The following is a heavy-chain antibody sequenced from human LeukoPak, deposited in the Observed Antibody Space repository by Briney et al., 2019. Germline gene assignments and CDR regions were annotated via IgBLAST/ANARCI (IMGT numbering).Heavy chain of an antibody. CDR3: AGGPYYFDSSGNFDY. Sequence: SETLSLTCTVSGGSISSFYWSWIRQPAGKGLEWIGRIYTSGSTNYNPSLKSRVTMSIDTSKNQFSLKLSSVTAADTAVYYCAGGPYYFDSSGNFDYWGQGTLVTVSS. CDR2: IYTSGST. CDR1: GGSISSFY. V-gene: IGHV4-4*07. J-gene: IGHJ4*02. D-gene: IGHD3-22*01.